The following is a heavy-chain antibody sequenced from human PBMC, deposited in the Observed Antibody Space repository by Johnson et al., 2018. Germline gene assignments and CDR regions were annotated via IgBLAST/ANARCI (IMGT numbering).Heavy chain of an antibody. V-gene: IGHV3-33*01. J-gene: IGHJ2*01. CDR3: VRDRLGDNSGGRWYNWYFEL. CDR2: IWYDGSRQ. CDR1: GFTFSRHG. D-gene: IGHD2-15*01. Sequence: QVQLVETGGGVVQPGRSLRLSCTTSGFTFSRHGMHWVRQAAGKGLEWVADIWYDGSRQYYADSVKGRFTTSRDNSKSTLYLQMNSLRVDDTAVYYCVRDRLGDNSGGRWYNWYFELWGRGTLVSVSS.